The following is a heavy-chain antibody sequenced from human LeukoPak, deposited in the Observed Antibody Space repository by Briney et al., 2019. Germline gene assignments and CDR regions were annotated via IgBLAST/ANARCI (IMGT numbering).Heavy chain of an antibody. D-gene: IGHD3-10*01. CDR1: GFMFSNYG. J-gene: IGHJ3*02. V-gene: IGHV3-30*18. CDR3: AKDLRRRYYFGSGSRGGTFDI. CDR2: ISYDGSNK. Sequence: GRSLGLSCAASGFMFSNYGMQWVRQAPGKGLEWVAVISYDGSNKYYADSVKGRFTISRDNSKNTLYLQMNSLRAEDTAVYYCAKDLRRRYYFGSGSRGGTFDIWGQGTMVTVSS.